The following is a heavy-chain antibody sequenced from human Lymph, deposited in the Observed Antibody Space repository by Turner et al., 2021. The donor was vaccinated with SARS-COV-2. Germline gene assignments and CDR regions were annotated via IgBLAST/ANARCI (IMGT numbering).Heavy chain of an antibody. J-gene: IGHJ6*02. CDR3: ARVGVRFEWSDGYHYYYAMDV. D-gene: IGHD3-3*01. Sequence: EVQLLASWGGLVQPWWSLSPSCSSSGFTFHRHWMSWVRQAPGKGLEWVDNIKQDGSEKYYVDSVKGRFTISRDNAKNSMYLQMNSLRDDDTDVYFCARVGVRFEWSDGYHYYYAMDVWGQGTTVTVSS. V-gene: IGHV3-7*03. CDR1: GFTFHRHW. CDR2: IKQDGSEK.